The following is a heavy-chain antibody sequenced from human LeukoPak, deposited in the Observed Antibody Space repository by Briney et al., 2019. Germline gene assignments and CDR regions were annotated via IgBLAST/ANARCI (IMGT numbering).Heavy chain of an antibody. CDR3: ARDLTSSGYSSGSYYNYYGMDV. CDR2: ISSSSSII. J-gene: IGHJ6*02. CDR1: GFTFSYYN. D-gene: IGHD6-19*01. Sequence: PGGSLRLSCAASGFTFSYYNMNWVRQAPGKGLEWVSYISSSSSIIYYADSAKGRFTISRDNAKNSLYLQMNSLRAEDTAVYYCARDLTSSGYSSGSYYNYYGMDVWGQGTTVTVSS. V-gene: IGHV3-48*01.